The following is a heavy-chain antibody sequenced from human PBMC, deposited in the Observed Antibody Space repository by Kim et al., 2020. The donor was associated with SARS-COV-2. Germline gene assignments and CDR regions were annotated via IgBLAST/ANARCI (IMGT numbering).Heavy chain of an antibody. V-gene: IGHV4-39*01. CDR2: IYYSGST. D-gene: IGHD1-26*01. CDR1: GGSISSGSYH. CDR3: ARRGATAWYFDL. J-gene: IGHJ2*01. Sequence: SETLSLTCTVSGGSISSGSYHWGYIRQPPGKGLEWIGSIYYSGSTYYNSSLKSRITMSEDTSKNQFSLKLSSVTAADTAMYYCARRGATAWYFDLWGRGTLVTVSS.